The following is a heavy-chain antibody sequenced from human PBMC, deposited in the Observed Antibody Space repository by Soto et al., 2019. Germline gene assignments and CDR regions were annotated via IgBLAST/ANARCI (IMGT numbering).Heavy chain of an antibody. J-gene: IGHJ3*02. CDR1: GYTFSNFD. CDR3: ARGQQLLLNSDAFDI. D-gene: IGHD2-15*01. Sequence: ASVKVSCKASGYTFSNFDINWVRQATGQGLEWMGWMNPKSGNTGYAQNLQGRVTMTRDTSISTAYMELNSLTSDDTAVYYCARGQQLLLNSDAFDIWGQGTMVTVSS. CDR2: MNPKSGNT. V-gene: IGHV1-8*01.